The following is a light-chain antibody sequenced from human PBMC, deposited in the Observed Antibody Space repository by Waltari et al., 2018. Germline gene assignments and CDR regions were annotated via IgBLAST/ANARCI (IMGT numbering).Light chain of an antibody. V-gene: IGKV4-1*01. J-gene: IGKJ4*01. CDR3: QQYYGVPLT. Sequence: DIVMTQSPDFLAVSLGETATIHCQSSQSVLYSANNNDYLAWYQQKPGQPPKLLIYWASTRESGVPDRFSGSGSGTDFTLTISSLQAEDVAVYYCQQYYGVPLTFGGGTKVEIK. CDR2: WAS. CDR1: QSVLYSANNNDY.